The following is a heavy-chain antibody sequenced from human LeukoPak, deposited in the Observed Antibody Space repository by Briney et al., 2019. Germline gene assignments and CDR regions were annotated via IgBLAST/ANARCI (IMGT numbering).Heavy chain of an antibody. D-gene: IGHD3-9*01. CDR1: GFTFNNYG. CDR2: IRYNGNNQ. J-gene: IGHJ5*02. Sequence: GGSLRLSCAASGFTFNNYGMHWVRQAPGKGLEWVAFIRYNGNNQYYADSVKGRFTISRDNSKNTLYLQMNSLKGDDTAVYYCARDILTGYPIAPWGQGTLVTVSS. V-gene: IGHV3-30*02. CDR3: ARDILTGYPIAP.